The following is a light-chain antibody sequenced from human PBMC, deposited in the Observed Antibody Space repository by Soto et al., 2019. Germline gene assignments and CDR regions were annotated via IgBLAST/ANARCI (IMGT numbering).Light chain of an antibody. CDR1: SSDIGDYGY. V-gene: IGLV2-14*01. CDR2: EVT. J-gene: IGLJ2*01. Sequence: QSALTQPASVSGSPGQSITICCTGTSSDIGDYGYVSWYQQHPGKAPKLIIYEVTNRPSGVSTRFSGSKSGNTASLTISGLQAEVEADYYFNSYSNRNSVIFGGGTKLTVL. CDR3: NSYSNRNSVI.